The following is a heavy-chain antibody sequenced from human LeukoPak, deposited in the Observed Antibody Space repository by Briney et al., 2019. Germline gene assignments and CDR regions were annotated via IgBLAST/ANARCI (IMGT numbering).Heavy chain of an antibody. V-gene: IGHV4-39*07. CDR2: MYYSGST. CDR3: ARDFRGGYDFWSGYYTPYYFDY. Sequence: SETLSLTCTVSGGSISSSGYYWGWIRQPPGKGLEWIGSMYYSGSTYHNPSLKSRVTISIDTSKNQFSLKLSSVTAADTAVYYCARDFRGGYDFWSGYYTPYYFDYWGQGTLVTVSS. D-gene: IGHD3-3*01. J-gene: IGHJ4*02. CDR1: GGSISSSGYY.